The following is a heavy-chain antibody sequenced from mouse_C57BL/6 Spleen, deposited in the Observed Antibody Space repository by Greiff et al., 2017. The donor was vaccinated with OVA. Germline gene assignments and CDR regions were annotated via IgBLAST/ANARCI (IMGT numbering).Heavy chain of an antibody. CDR2: IYPGNSDT. CDR3: TRGTYYSNDYFDY. D-gene: IGHD2-5*01. V-gene: IGHV1-5*01. CDR1: GYTFTSYW. Sequence: EVQRVESGTVLARPGASVKMSCKTSGYTFTSYWMHWVKQRPGQGLEWIGAIYPGNSDTSYNQKFKGKAKLTAVTSASTAYMELSSLTNEDSAVYYCTRGTYYSNDYFDYWGQGTTLTVSS. J-gene: IGHJ2*01.